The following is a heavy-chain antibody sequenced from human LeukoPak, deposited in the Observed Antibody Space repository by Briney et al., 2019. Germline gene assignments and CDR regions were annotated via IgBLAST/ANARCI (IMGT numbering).Heavy chain of an antibody. CDR2: IIPIFGTA. D-gene: IGHD1-26*01. CDR1: GGTFSSYA. Sequence: SVKVSCKASGGTFSSYAISWVRQAPGQGLEWMGGIIPIFGTANYAQKFQGRVTITADKSTSTAYMELSSLRSEDTAVYYCARGFGSYGVSGDAFDIWGQGTMVTVSS. CDR3: ARGFGSYGVSGDAFDI. V-gene: IGHV1-69*06. J-gene: IGHJ3*02.